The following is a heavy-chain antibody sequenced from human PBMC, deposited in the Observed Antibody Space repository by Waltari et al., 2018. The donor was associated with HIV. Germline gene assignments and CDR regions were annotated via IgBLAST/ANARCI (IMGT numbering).Heavy chain of an antibody. CDR1: SYSFTTYW. Sequence: EVQLVQSGAAVKKPGEPLKLSCKGYSYSFTTYWNGLTRKMTGKGLAWLGIIYPGDSDTRYSPSFQGQVTISADKSISTAYLQWISLKASDTAMYYCARRPFDCSSTSCWRFDPWGQGTLVTVSS. CDR2: IYPGDSDT. CDR3: ARRPFDCSSTSCWRFDP. J-gene: IGHJ5*02. D-gene: IGHD2-2*01. V-gene: IGHV5-51*01.